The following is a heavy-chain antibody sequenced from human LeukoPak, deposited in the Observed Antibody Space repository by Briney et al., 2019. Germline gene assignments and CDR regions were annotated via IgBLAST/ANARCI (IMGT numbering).Heavy chain of an antibody. CDR1: GGSINNYY. V-gene: IGHV4-59*01. D-gene: IGHD5-18*01. J-gene: IGHJ6*03. CDR3: ARVRAMSTYYYYYYYMDV. CDR2: IHYSGST. Sequence: SETLSLTCTVSGGSINNYYWSWIRQPPGKGLEWIGYIHYSGSTNYNPSLKSRVTISVDTSKNDFSLKLSSVTAADTAVYYCARVRAMSTYYYYYYYMDVWGKGTTVTISS.